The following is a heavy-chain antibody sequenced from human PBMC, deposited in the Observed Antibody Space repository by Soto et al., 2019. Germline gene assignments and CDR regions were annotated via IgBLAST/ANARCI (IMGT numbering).Heavy chain of an antibody. CDR2: ISYDGSNK. V-gene: IGHV3-30*03. CDR1: GFTFSSYG. CDR3: AHKVRGVISG. Sequence: QVQLVESGGGVVQPGRSLRLSCAASGFTFSSYGTHWVRQAPGKGLEWVAVISYDGSNKYYADSVKGRFTISRDKSKNTLYLQMNSLRAEDTAVYYCAHKVRGVISGWGQGTLVTVSS. J-gene: IGHJ4*02. D-gene: IGHD3-10*01.